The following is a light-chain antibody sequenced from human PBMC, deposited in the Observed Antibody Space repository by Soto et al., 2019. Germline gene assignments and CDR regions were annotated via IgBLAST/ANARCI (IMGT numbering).Light chain of an antibody. CDR3: LSKTSSISYV. CDR2: EVS. V-gene: IGLV2-14*01. J-gene: IGLJ1*01. CDR1: TSDVGGYNY. Sequence: QSVLTQPASVSGSPGQSIIISCTGTTSDVGGYNYVSWYQQHPGKVPKLLIHEVSNRPSGVSNRFSGSKSGNTASLTISGLQAEDEADYYCLSKTSSISYVFGTGTKVTVL.